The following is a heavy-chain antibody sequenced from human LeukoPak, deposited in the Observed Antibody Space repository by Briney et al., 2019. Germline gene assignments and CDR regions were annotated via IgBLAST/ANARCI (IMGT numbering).Heavy chain of an antibody. Sequence: SETLSLTCTVSGGSISSSSYYWGWIRQPPGKGLEWIGSFYYSGNTYYNPSLKSRVTISVDTSKNQFSLRLSSVTAADTAVYYCARLGSSDAFDIWGQGTMSPSLQ. CDR2: FYYSGNT. D-gene: IGHD1-26*01. J-gene: IGHJ3*02. CDR3: ARLGSSDAFDI. V-gene: IGHV4-39*01. CDR1: GGSISSSSYY.